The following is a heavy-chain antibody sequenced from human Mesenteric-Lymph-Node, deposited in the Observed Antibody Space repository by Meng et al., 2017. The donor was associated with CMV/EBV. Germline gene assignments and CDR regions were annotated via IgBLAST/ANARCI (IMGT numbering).Heavy chain of an antibody. V-gene: IGHV1-8*01. CDR1: GYTFTNYG. J-gene: IGHJ4*02. Sequence: QVQLVHSGAEVKKPGASVKVSCKASGYTFTNYGINWVRQATGQGLEWMGWMNPNSGNTGYAQKFQGRVTMTRNTSISTAYMELSSLRSDDTAVYYCASPGGSSSSLRYWGQGTLVTVSS. CDR2: MNPNSGNT. CDR3: ASPGGSSSSLRY. D-gene: IGHD6-13*01.